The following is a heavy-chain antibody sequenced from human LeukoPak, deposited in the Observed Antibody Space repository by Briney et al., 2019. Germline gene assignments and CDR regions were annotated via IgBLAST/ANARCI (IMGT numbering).Heavy chain of an antibody. Sequence: GGSLRLSCAASGFTFSSSTMSWVRQAPGKGLEWVSAISGSGGSTYHADSVKGRFTISRDNSKNTLYLQMNSLRAEDTAVYYCAKAWFGELQPPDYWGQGTLVTVSS. D-gene: IGHD3-10*01. CDR2: ISGSGGST. V-gene: IGHV3-23*01. CDR3: AKAWFGELQPPDY. J-gene: IGHJ4*02. CDR1: GFTFSSST.